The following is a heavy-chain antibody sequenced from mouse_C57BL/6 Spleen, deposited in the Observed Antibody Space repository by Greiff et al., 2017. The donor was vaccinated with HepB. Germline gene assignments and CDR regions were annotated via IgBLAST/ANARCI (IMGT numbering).Heavy chain of an antibody. D-gene: IGHD1-1*01. CDR1: GYAFSSSW. V-gene: IGHV1-82*01. CDR2: IYPGDGDT. J-gene: IGHJ4*01. CDR3: ARGVITTVVAPMDY. Sequence: LVESGPELVKPGASVKISCKASGYAFSSSWMNWVKQRPGKGLEWIGRIYPGDGDTNYNGKFKGKATLTADKSSSTAYMQLSSLTSEDSAVYFCARGVITTVVAPMDYWGQGTSVTVSS.